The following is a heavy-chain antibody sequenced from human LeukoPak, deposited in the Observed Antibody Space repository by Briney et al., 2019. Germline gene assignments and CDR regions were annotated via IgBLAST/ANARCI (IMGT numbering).Heavy chain of an antibody. V-gene: IGHV4-39*01. Sequence: SETLSLTCTVSGGSISSGGYYWGWIRQPPGKGLEWIGTIYYSGSTYYNPSLKSRVTMSVDTSKNQFSLKLNSVTAADTAVYYCARWIVGATLGFDYWGQGTLVTVSS. CDR1: GGSISSGGYY. D-gene: IGHD1-26*01. J-gene: IGHJ4*02. CDR3: ARWIVGATLGFDY. CDR2: IYYSGST.